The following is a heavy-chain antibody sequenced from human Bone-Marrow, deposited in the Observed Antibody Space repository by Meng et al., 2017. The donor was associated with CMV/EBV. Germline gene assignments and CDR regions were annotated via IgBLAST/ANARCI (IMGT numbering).Heavy chain of an antibody. J-gene: IGHJ6*02. CDR1: GFTFSSYG. Sequence: GESLKISCAASGFTFSSYGMHWVRQAPGKGLEWVAFIRYDGSNKYYADSVKGRFTISRDNSKNTLYLQMNSLRAEDTAVYYCARGPLGYSSSPYYYGMDVWGQGTTVTVSS. CDR3: ARGPLGYSSSPYYYGMDV. CDR2: IRYDGSNK. V-gene: IGHV3-30*02. D-gene: IGHD6-6*01.